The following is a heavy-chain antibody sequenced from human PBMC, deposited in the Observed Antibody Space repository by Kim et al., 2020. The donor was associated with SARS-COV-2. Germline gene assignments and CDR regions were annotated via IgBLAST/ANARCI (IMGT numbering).Heavy chain of an antibody. V-gene: IGHV5-51*01. J-gene: IGHJ6*02. D-gene: IGHD6-13*01. CDR3: AKVMASTWSGGFHV. CDR2: IYPGDSDL. CDR1: GFTFTSYW. Sequence: GESLKISCKGSGFTFTSYWIGWVRQMPGKGLEWMGIIYPGDSDLRYSPSFQGQVTISADKSISTAYLQWSSLKASDSAIYYCAKVMASTWSGGFHVWGQGTTVTVSS.